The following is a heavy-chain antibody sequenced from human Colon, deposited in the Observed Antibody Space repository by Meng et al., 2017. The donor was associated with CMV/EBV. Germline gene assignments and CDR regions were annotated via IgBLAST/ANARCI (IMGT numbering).Heavy chain of an antibody. CDR3: AKDRRLRDVILPSFDS. J-gene: IGHJ4*02. V-gene: IGHV3-NL1*01. CDR1: GFGLSNYG. D-gene: IGHD3-10*01. CDR2: LYNSDGRT. Sequence: GGSLRLSCAASGFGLSNYGIHWVRPAPGKGLEWVSCLYNSDGRTYYADSVKGRFTISRDRSKNTVYLQMNTLRAEDTALYYCAKDRRLRDVILPSFDSWGQGTQVTVSS.